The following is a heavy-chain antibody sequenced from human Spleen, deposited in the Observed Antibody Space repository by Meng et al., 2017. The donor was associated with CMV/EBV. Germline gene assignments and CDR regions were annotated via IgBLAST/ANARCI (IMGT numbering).Heavy chain of an antibody. CDR1: SSSW. D-gene: IGHD3-3*01. CDR2: IYHSGST. V-gene: IGHV4-4*02. J-gene: IGHJ5*02. CDR3: ARDCKERDFWSGFTTGRLFDP. Sequence: SSSWWSWVRQPPGKGLEWIGEIYHSGSTNYNPSLKSRVTISVDKSKNQFSLKLSSVTAADTAVYYCARDCKERDFWSGFTTGRLFDPWGQGTLVTVSS.